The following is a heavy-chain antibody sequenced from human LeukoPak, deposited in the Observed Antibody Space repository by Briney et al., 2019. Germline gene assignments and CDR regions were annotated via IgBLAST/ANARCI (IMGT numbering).Heavy chain of an antibody. CDR2: LYYSGNS. CDR1: GDSINNYY. CDR3: ARDSNWLDP. Sequence: SPTLSLTCSVPGDSINNYYWSWIRQPPGKGLEWLVYLYYSGNSKYHPTLKSRVTISKDTSKKQISLNLSSVTAADSAEYYCARDSNWLDPWGQGTLVTVSS. V-gene: IGHV4-59*01. J-gene: IGHJ5*02.